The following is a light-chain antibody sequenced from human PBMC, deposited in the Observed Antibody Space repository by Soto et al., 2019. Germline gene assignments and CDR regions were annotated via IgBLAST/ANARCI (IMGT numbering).Light chain of an antibody. CDR1: QSISNS. CDR2: DAS. V-gene: IGKV3-11*01. CDR3: QQRSNWPL. J-gene: IGKJ4*01. Sequence: ETVLTQSPATLSLSPGERATLSCRASQSISNSLAWYQHKPGQAPRLLIYDASNRATGIPARFSGSGSGTDFTLTISGLEPEDFAVYYCQQRSNWPLFGGGTKVEIE.